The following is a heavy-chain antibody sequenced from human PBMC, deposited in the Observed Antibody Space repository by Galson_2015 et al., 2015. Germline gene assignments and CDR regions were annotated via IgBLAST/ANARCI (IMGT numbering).Heavy chain of an antibody. D-gene: IGHD6-19*01. CDR1: GFTFSTYA. V-gene: IGHV3-23*01. CDR2: ISGSGGAT. J-gene: IGHJ4*02. Sequence: LRLSCAASGFTFSTYAMSWVRQAPGKGLEWVSGISGSGGATYYADSVKGRFTISRDSSKNTLYLQMDSLRAEDTAIYYCAKEDKPVAGLFDYWGQGTLVAVSS. CDR3: AKEDKPVAGLFDY.